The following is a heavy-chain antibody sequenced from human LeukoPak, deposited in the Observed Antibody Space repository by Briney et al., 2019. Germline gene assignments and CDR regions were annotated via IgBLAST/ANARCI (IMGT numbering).Heavy chain of an antibody. CDR3: ARGSGSRDWNYAFDM. CDR2: IYYSGST. J-gene: IGHJ3*02. D-gene: IGHD1-7*01. V-gene: IGHV4-59*01. Sequence: SETLSLTCTVSGGSISSYYWSWIRQPPGKGLEWIGYIYYSGSTNYNPSLKSRVTISVDTSKNQFSLKLSSVTAADTALYYCARGSGSRDWNYAFDMWGQGAMVTVSS. CDR1: GGSISSYY.